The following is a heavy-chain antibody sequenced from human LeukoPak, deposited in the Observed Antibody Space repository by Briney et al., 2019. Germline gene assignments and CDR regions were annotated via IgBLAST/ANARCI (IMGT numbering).Heavy chain of an antibody. Sequence: PSETLSLTCGVSGTSFTSYYWSWIRQTPRKGLEWIGEVNHNGYTNMNPSLKSRVTISVDTSKNQFSLMMTSVTAADTAVYFCARMTTGHDYWGQGTLVTVSS. CDR1: GTSFTSYY. D-gene: IGHD4-17*01. J-gene: IGHJ4*02. V-gene: IGHV4-34*01. CDR2: VNHNGYT. CDR3: ARMTTGHDY.